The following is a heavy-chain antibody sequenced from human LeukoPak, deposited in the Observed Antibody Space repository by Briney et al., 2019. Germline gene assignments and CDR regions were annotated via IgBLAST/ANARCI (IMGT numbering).Heavy chain of an antibody. V-gene: IGHV1-18*01. D-gene: IGHD3-22*01. J-gene: IGHJ5*02. Sequence: ASVKVSCKASGYTFTSYGISWVRQAPGQGLEWMGWISAYNGNTNYAQKLQGRVTMTTDTSTSTAYMELRSLRSDDTAVYYCARCHPANYYYDSSGYFNWFDPWGQGTLVTVSS. CDR1: GYTFTSYG. CDR2: ISAYNGNT. CDR3: ARCHPANYYYDSSGYFNWFDP.